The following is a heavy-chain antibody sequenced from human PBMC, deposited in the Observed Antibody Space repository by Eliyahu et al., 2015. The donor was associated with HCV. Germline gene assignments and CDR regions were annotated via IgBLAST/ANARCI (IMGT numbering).Heavy chain of an antibody. Sequence: EVQLVESGGGLVQPGGSLRLSCAASGFTFSSYDLHWVRQATGKGLEWVSAIGTAGDTYYPGSVKGRFTISRENAKNSLYLQMNSLRAGDTAVYYCARDLGGNSGLDYWGQGTLVTVSS. CDR1: GFTFSSYD. V-gene: IGHV3-13*01. J-gene: IGHJ4*02. D-gene: IGHD4-23*01. CDR3: ARDLGGNSGLDY. CDR2: IGTAGDT.